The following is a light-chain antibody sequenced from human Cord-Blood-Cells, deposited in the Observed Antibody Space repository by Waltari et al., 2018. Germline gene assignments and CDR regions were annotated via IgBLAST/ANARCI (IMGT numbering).Light chain of an antibody. CDR2: DVS. CDR3: SSYTSSSTPL. J-gene: IGLJ2*01. Sequence: QSALTQPASVSGSPGQSITISCTATSSDVGGDTSVSWYQQHPGKAPKLMIYDVSKRPSGVSNRFSGSKSGNTASLTISGLQAEDEADYYCSSYTSSSTPLFGGGTKLTVL. V-gene: IGLV2-14*01. CDR1: SSDVGGDTS.